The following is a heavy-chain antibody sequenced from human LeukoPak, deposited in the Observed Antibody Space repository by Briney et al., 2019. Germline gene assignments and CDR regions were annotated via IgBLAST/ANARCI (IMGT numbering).Heavy chain of an antibody. CDR2: ISSSSSYI. D-gene: IGHD3-16*02. J-gene: IGHJ4*01. CDR3: ARDKEVDVWGSYRYFDY. Sequence: GGSLRLSCAASGFTFTSYSMNWVRQAPGKGLEWVSSISSSSSYIYYADSVKGRFTISRDNAKNSLYLQMNSLRAEDTAVYYCARDKEVDVWGSYRYFDYWGHGTLVTVSS. CDR1: GFTFTSYS. V-gene: IGHV3-21*01.